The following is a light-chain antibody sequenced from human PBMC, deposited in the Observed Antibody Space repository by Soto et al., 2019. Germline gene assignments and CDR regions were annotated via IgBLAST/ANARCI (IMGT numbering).Light chain of an antibody. Sequence: DIQMTQSPSTLSASIGDRVTITCRASQNINNWIAWYQQKPGKAPKFLIYDASTLESGVPSRFSGSGFGTEFSLTISSLQPDDFASYYCQQYSRDSTFGQGTKVEI. V-gene: IGKV1-5*01. J-gene: IGKJ1*01. CDR2: DAS. CDR3: QQYSRDST. CDR1: QNINNW.